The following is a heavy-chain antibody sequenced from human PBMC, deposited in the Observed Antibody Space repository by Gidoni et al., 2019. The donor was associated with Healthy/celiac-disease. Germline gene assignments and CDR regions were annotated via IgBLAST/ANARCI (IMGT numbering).Heavy chain of an antibody. CDR3: AKRRVLRYFDIGLDY. D-gene: IGHD3-9*01. Sequence: EVQLLESGGGLVQPGVSLRLSCAASGLTFLSYAMSWGRQAPGKGLEWVSAISGSGGSTYYADSVKGRFTISRDNSKNTLYLQMNSLRAEDTAVYECAKRRVLRYFDIGLDYWGQGTLVTVSS. CDR1: GLTFLSYA. CDR2: ISGSGGST. J-gene: IGHJ4*02. V-gene: IGHV3-23*01.